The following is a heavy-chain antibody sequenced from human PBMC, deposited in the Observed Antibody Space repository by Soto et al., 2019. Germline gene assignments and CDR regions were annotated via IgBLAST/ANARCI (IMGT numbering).Heavy chain of an antibody. CDR3: TRDQGGSYDSWFDP. CDR2: ISSGSAFI. V-gene: IGHV3-21*01. J-gene: IGHJ5*02. Sequence: EVQVVESGGGLVKPGGSLRLSCNFSFSMYSMDWVRQAPGKGLEWVASISSGSAFIKYADSVKGRFTISTDNAKNSVSLQMDSLGVEDTAMYYCTRDQGGSYDSWFDPWGRGTLVTVSS. CDR1: SFSMYS. D-gene: IGHD1-26*01.